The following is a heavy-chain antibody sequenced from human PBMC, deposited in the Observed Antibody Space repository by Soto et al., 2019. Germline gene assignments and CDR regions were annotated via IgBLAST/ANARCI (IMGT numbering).Heavy chain of an antibody. CDR1: GGIFRSNA. CDR3: ARDAADTTMVY. CDR2: IIPQFPTP. V-gene: IGHV1-69*01. D-gene: IGHD5-18*01. J-gene: IGHJ4*02. Sequence: QVQLVQSGAEVRRPGSSVMVSCKSSGGIFRSNAINWVRQAPGQGLEWMGAIIPQFPTPYYAQKVQARVTITAHESTGTAYMALNSLRSDYTAVYVCARDAADTTMVYWGQGTLLTVSS.